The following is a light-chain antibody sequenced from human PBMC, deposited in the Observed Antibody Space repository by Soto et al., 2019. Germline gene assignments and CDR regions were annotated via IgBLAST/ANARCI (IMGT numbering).Light chain of an antibody. CDR2: EVS. CDR3: CSFTSTITYV. Sequence: QSVLTEPASVSGSPGQSITISCTGTISDVGGYNYVSWYQQHPGKAPKLMIYEVSNRPSGVSNRFSGSKSGNTASLTISGLQAEDEADYYCCSFTSTITYVFGSGTKVTVL. V-gene: IGLV2-14*01. J-gene: IGLJ1*01. CDR1: ISDVGGYNY.